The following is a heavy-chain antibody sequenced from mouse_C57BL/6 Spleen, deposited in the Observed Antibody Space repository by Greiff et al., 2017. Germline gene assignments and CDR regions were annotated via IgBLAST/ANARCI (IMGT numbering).Heavy chain of an antibody. D-gene: IGHD2-4*01. V-gene: IGHV5-4*03. CDR1: GFTFSSYA. J-gene: IGHJ4*01. CDR3: ARVYYDYDGTDYYAMDY. CDR2: ISDGGSYT. Sequence: EVKLEESGGGLVKPGGSLKLSCAASGFTFSSYAMSWVRQTPEKRLEWVATISDGGSYTYYPDNVKGRFTISRDNAKNNLYLQMSHLKSEDTAMYYCARVYYDYDGTDYYAMDYWGQGTSVTVSS.